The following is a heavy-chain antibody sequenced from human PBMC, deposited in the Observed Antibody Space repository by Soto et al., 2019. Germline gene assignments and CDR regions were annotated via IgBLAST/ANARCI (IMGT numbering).Heavy chain of an antibody. Sequence: PGGSLRLSCAASGFTFSTYAMCWVRQAPGKGLEWVSAIGASGGSTYYADSVEGRFTISRDNSKNTLYLQMHSLGAEDTAVYYCAMYYYDSSGLHCGQGTLVTVSS. CDR3: AMYYYDSSGLH. CDR1: GFTFSTYA. V-gene: IGHV3-23*01. J-gene: IGHJ4*02. CDR2: IGASGGST. D-gene: IGHD3-22*01.